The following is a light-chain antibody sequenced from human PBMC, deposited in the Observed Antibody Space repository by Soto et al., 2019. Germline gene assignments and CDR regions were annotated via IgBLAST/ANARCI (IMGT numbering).Light chain of an antibody. V-gene: IGKV3-20*01. CDR1: QSVSSH. Sequence: EIVLTQSPATLSLSPGERATLSCRASQSVSSHLAWYQQKRGQAPRLLIYDASIRATGIPDRFTGSGSGTDFTLTISRLEPEDFAVYYCQQYGSSPLTFGGGTKVDIK. CDR2: DAS. J-gene: IGKJ4*01. CDR3: QQYGSSPLT.